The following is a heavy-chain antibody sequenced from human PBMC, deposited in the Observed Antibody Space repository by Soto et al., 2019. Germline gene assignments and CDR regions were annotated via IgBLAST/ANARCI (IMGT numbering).Heavy chain of an antibody. CDR3: VRGREVSAAQGWFDP. CDR2: FDPDGGET. D-gene: IGHD2-2*01. Sequence: ASVKVSCKVSGYTLTELSMHWVRQAPGKGLEWMGGFDPDGGETIYAQKFRARVTLTRDTSISTAYMELTRLKSDDTAVYYCVRGREVSAAQGWFDPWGQGTLVTAPQ. V-gene: IGHV1-24*01. J-gene: IGHJ5*02. CDR1: GYTLTELS.